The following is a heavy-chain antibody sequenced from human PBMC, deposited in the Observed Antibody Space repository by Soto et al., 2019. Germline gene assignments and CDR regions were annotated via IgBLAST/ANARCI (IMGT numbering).Heavy chain of an antibody. D-gene: IGHD2-2*01. J-gene: IGHJ6*02. CDR3: RRMSLGGYCSSTICYFQVEGGPAGLRYGMDV. CDR2: IYHSGST. V-gene: IGHV4-4*02. CDR1: GGSISSSNW. Sequence: PSETLSLTCAVSGGSISSSNWWSWVRQPPGKGLEWIGDIYHSGSTNYNPSLKSRVTISVDTSKNQFSLKLSSLTAAYTAVYYCRRMSLGGYCSSTICYFQVEGGPAGLRYGMDVWGQGTTVTVSS.